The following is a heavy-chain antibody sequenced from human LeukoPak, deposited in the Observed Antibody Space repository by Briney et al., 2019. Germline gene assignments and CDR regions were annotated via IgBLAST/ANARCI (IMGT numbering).Heavy chain of an antibody. V-gene: IGHV3-23*01. Sequence: GGSLRLSCAASGITFSTYAMNWVRQAPGKGLEWVSVISGSAASTSYADSVKGRFTISRDNSRKTLYLQMSSLRAEDTAIYYCARDVPLMGASKTRYFDYWGQGTQVTVSS. CDR3: ARDVPLMGASKTRYFDY. CDR2: ISGSAAST. J-gene: IGHJ4*02. CDR1: GITFSTYA. D-gene: IGHD1-26*01.